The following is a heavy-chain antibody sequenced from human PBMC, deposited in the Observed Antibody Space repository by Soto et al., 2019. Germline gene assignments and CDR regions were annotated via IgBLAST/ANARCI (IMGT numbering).Heavy chain of an antibody. CDR3: AHRPGDNWFDP. V-gene: IGHV2-5*02. D-gene: IGHD3-10*01. CDR2: IYWDDDK. CDR1: GFSLRKSGMG. J-gene: IGHJ5*02. Sequence: QITLKESGPTLVKPTQTLTLTCTFSGFSLRKSGMGVGWIRQPPGQALEWLAIIYWDDDKRYTPSLKNRLTITTDTSKDRVVLTMTNVDPMDTGTYYCAHRPGDNWFDPWGQGTLVTVSS.